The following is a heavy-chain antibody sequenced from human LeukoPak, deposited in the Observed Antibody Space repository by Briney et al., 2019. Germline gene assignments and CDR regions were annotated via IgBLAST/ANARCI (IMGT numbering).Heavy chain of an antibody. Sequence: GASVKVSCKASGYTFTNYGISWVRQAPGQGLEWMGGINPIFGTANYAQKFQGRVTITADESTSTAYMELSSLRSEDTAVYYCARGENYYDRPFDYWGQGTLVTVSS. CDR2: INPIFGTA. D-gene: IGHD3-22*01. CDR1: GYTFTNYG. CDR3: ARGENYYDRPFDY. V-gene: IGHV1-69*13. J-gene: IGHJ4*02.